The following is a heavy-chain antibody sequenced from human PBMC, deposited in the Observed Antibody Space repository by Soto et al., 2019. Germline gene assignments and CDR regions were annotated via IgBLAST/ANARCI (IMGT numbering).Heavy chain of an antibody. CDR1: GFTFSSYA. CDR3: ARDPLWGTAMVLWYFDL. CDR2: ISYDGGNK. V-gene: IGHV3-30-3*01. Sequence: QVQLVESGGGVVQPGRSLRLSCAASGFTFSSYAMHWVRQAPGKGLEWVAVISYDGGNKYYADSVRGRFTISRDNSKNTLYLQMNSLRAEDTAVYYCARDPLWGTAMVLWYFDLWGRGTLVTVSS. D-gene: IGHD5-18*01. J-gene: IGHJ2*01.